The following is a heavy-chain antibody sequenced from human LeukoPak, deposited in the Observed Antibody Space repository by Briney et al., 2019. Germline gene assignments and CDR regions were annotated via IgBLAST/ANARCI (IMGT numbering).Heavy chain of an antibody. CDR2: IKPNSGGT. CDR1: GYTSTDYY. D-gene: IGHD5-18*01. CDR3: ARGSPSRERQPFHF. V-gene: IGHV1-2*02. J-gene: IGHJ3*01. Sequence: ASVKVSCKASGYTSTDYYIHWVRQAPGQGLEWMGWIKPNSGGTKYAQKFQGRVTLTRDTSISSAHMELSSLRSDDTAVYYCARGSPSRERQPFHFWGQGTMVTVSS.